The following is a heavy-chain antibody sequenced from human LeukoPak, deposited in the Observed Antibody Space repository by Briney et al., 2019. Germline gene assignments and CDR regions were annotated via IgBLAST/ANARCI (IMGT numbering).Heavy chain of an antibody. V-gene: IGHV1-18*01. CDR1: VYTFTSYG. CDR3: ARNYCSSTSCYTRVTYYFDY. Sequence: GASVKVSCKASVYTFTSYGISWVRQAPGQGLEWMGWISAYNGNTNYAQKLQGRVTMTTDTSTSTAYMELRSLRSDDTAVYYCARNYCSSTSCYTRVTYYFDYWGQGTLVTVSS. CDR2: ISAYNGNT. J-gene: IGHJ4*02. D-gene: IGHD2-2*02.